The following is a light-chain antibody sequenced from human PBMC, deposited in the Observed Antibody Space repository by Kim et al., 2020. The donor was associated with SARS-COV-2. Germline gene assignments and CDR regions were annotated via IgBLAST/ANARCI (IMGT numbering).Light chain of an antibody. CDR2: DAS. CDR1: RTVTTSY. Sequence: PGESATLTSRARRTVTTSYLAWYQQKPGQAPRLLINDASRRATGIPDRFSGSGSGTDFTLTISRLEPEDFAVYYCQQYASSPTTFGGGTKVDIK. CDR3: QQYASSPTT. V-gene: IGKV3-20*01. J-gene: IGKJ4*01.